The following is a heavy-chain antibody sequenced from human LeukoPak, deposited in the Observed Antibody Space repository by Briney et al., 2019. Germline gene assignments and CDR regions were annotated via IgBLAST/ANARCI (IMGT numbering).Heavy chain of an antibody. Sequence: GGSLRLSCAASGFTFSSYWMSWVRQAPGKGLEWVANIKQDGSEKYYVDFVKGRFTISRDNAKNSLYLQMNSLRAEDTAVYYCARTYKGYNHDYWGQGTLVTVSS. D-gene: IGHD5-24*01. V-gene: IGHV3-7*01. CDR1: GFTFSSYW. CDR2: IKQDGSEK. J-gene: IGHJ4*02. CDR3: ARTYKGYNHDY.